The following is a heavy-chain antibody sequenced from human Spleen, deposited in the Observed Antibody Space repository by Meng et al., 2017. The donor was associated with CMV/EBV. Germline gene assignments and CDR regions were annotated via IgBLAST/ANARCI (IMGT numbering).Heavy chain of an antibody. V-gene: IGHV4-34*01. CDR2: ISHSGRT. Sequence: SETLSLTCAVYGGSLTDYIWSWIRQSPEKGLEWIGDISHSGRTNYNPSLKSRVTISVDTSNNQFFLRVTSVTAADTAVFYCARGAKDLVLVPAAIYFDQWGQGTLVTVSS. D-gene: IGHD2-2*01. CDR3: ARGAKDLVLVPAAIYFDQ. J-gene: IGHJ4*02. CDR1: GGSLTDYI.